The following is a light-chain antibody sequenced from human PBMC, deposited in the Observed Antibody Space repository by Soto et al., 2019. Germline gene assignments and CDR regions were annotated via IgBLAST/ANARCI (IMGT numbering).Light chain of an antibody. CDR2: GAS. J-gene: IGKJ1*01. CDR3: QQYGSSPRT. CDR1: QSVSSSY. V-gene: IGKV3-20*01. Sequence: EIVLTQSPGTLSLSPGERATLSCRASQSVSSSYLAWYQQKPGQAPRLLIYGASSRATGIPDRFSGSGSGTYFTLIISRVEPEDFAVYYCQQYGSSPRTFGQGTKVEIK.